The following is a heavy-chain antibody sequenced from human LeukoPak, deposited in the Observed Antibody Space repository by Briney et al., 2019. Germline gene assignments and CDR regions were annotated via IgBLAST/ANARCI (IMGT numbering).Heavy chain of an antibody. D-gene: IGHD6-19*01. CDR2: IRQDGSEK. V-gene: IGHV3-7*01. Sequence: GGSLRLSCTASGFTFSGHWMSWVRQAPGKGLEWVASIRQDGSEKHYVDSVEGRFIISRDNAKNSLSLQMNSLRAEDTAVYYCAREAVAGGLIDYWGQGTLVTVSS. J-gene: IGHJ4*02. CDR1: GFTFSGHW. CDR3: AREAVAGGLIDY.